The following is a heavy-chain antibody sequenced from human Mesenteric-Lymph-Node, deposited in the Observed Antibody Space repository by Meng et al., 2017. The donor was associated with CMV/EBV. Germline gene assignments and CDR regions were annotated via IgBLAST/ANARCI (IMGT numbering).Heavy chain of an antibody. CDR2: ISYDGSNK. V-gene: IGHV3-30*04. Sequence: GESLKISCAASGFTFSSYAMHWVRQAPGKGLEWVAVISYDGSNKYYADSVKGRFTISRDNSKNTLYLQMNSLRAEDTAVYYCASREREPHLGDYWGQGTLVTVSS. J-gene: IGHJ4*02. CDR1: GFTFSSYA. CDR3: ASREREPHLGDY. D-gene: IGHD1-26*01.